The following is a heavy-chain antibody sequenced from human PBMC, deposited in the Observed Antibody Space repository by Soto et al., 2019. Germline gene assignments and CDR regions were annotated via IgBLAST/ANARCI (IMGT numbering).Heavy chain of an antibody. Sequence: GGSLRLSCVASGFTFSDHYMDWVRQAPGKGLEWIGRTRNKANGYTTEYAASVKGRYIISRDDSKNSLYLQMNSLKTEDTAVYYCARELMTTVTFFDFWGQGTLVTVSS. J-gene: IGHJ4*02. CDR2: TRNKANGYTT. V-gene: IGHV3-72*01. CDR1: GFTFSDHY. D-gene: IGHD4-17*01. CDR3: ARELMTTVTFFDF.